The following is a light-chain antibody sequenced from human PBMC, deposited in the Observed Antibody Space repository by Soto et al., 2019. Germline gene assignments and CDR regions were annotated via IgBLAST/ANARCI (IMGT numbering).Light chain of an antibody. CDR1: QSVFYSSNNKNY. J-gene: IGKJ1*01. Sequence: DIVMTQSPGSLAVSLGERATINCKSSQSVFYSSNNKNYLAWYQQKPGQPPKLLIYWASTRESGVPDRFGGSGSGTDFTLTISSLEAEDVAVYYCQQYYTTPQTFGQGTKVEIK. V-gene: IGKV4-1*01. CDR3: QQYYTTPQT. CDR2: WAS.